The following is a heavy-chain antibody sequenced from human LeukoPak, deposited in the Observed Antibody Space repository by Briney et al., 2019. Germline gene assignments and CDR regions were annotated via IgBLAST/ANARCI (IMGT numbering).Heavy chain of an antibody. D-gene: IGHD1-26*01. J-gene: IGHJ3*02. V-gene: IGHV1-3*01. CDR1: GYTFTSYA. CDR3: ARDPKVWEREPDAFDI. Sequence: ASVKVSCKASGYTFTSYAMHWVGQAPGQRLEWMGWINAGNGNTKYSQKFQGRVTITRDTSASTAYMELSSLRSEDTAVYYCARDPKVWEREPDAFDIWGQGTMVTVSS. CDR2: INAGNGNT.